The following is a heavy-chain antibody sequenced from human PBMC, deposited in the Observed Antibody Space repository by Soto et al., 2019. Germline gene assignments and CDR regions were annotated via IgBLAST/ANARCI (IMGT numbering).Heavy chain of an antibody. D-gene: IGHD3-10*01. Sequence: QVQLQQWGAGLLKPSETLSLTCAVYGGSFSGYYWSWIRQPPGKGLEWIGEINHSGSTNYNPSLKRRVTISVDTSKNQFSLKLSSVTAADTAVYYCARFRSRSMVRGVIKGHYFDYWGQGTLVTVSS. CDR3: ARFRSRSMVRGVIKGHYFDY. CDR2: INHSGST. J-gene: IGHJ4*02. CDR1: GGSFSGYY. V-gene: IGHV4-34*01.